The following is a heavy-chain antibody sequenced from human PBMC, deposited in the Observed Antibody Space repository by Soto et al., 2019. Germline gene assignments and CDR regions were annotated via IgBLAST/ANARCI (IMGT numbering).Heavy chain of an antibody. CDR2: IYYSGST. D-gene: IGHD6-13*01. Sequence: PSETLSLTCTVSGGSISSGGYYWSWIRQHPGKGLEWIGYIYYSGSTYYNPSLKSRVTISVDTSKNQFSLKLSSVTAADTAVYYCASLAAPSRYYYYGMDVWGQGTNVTVSS. CDR3: ASLAAPSRYYYYGMDV. CDR1: GGSISSGGYY. J-gene: IGHJ6*02. V-gene: IGHV4-31*03.